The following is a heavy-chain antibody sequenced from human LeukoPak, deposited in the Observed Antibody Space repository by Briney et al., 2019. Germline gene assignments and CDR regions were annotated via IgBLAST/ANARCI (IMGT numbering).Heavy chain of an antibody. CDR2: MYNSGST. CDR3: ARVGFWSGYYSWFDP. V-gene: IGHV4-59*01. Sequence: SETLSLTCTVSGGSISSYYWSWIRQPPGKGPEWIGYMYNSGSTNYNPSLKSRVTISVDTSKNQLSLKLSSVTAADTAVYYCARVGFWSGYYSWFDPWGQGTLVTVSS. J-gene: IGHJ5*02. D-gene: IGHD3-3*01. CDR1: GGSISSYY.